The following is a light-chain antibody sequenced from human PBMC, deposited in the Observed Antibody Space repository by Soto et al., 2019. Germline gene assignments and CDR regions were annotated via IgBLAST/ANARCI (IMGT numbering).Light chain of an antibody. CDR1: QRVSNNY. V-gene: IGKV3-20*01. CDR3: QQYGSSGT. CDR2: GAS. Sequence: IVLPQSPGTLSLAPGARATLSCGASQRVSNNYLAWYQQKPGQAPRLLTYGASNRATGIPDRFSGSGSGTDFTLTISRLEPEDFAVYYCQQYGSSGTFGQGAKVDIK. J-gene: IGKJ1*01.